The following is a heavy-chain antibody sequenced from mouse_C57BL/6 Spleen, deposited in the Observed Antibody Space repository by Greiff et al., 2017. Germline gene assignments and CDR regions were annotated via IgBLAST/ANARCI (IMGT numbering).Heavy chain of an antibody. CDR1: GYTFTSYW. J-gene: IGHJ4*01. Sequence: QVQLKQPGAELVKPGASVKLSCKASGYTFTSYWMHWVKQRPGRGREWIGRIDPNSGGTKYNEKFKSKATLTVDKPSSTAYMQLSSLTSEDSAVYYCARWGYYGGDYYAMDYWGQGTSVTVSS. CDR3: ARWGYYGGDYYAMDY. D-gene: IGHD1-1*02. CDR2: IDPNSGGT. V-gene: IGHV1-72*01.